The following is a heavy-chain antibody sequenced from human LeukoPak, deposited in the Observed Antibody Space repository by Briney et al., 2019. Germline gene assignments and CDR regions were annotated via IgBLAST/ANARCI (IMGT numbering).Heavy chain of an antibody. J-gene: IGHJ4*02. CDR2: IYYSGST. D-gene: IGHD3-3*01. Sequence: PSETLSLTCTVSGGSISSSSYYWGWIRQPPGKGLEWIGSIYYSGSTYYNPSLKSRVTISVDTSKNQFSLKLSSVTAADTAVYYCATIYDFWSGYYNYFDYWGQGTLVTVSS. V-gene: IGHV4-39*07. CDR3: ATIYDFWSGYYNYFDY. CDR1: GGSISSSSYY.